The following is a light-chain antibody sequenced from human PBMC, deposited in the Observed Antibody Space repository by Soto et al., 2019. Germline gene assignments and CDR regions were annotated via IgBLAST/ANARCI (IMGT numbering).Light chain of an antibody. Sequence: QSVLTQPPSVSGAPGQRVTISCTGSRSDIAAGYRVRWYQQVPGAAPKLLIYDNTNRPSGVSARFFGSKSGTSASLAITGLQAEDEADYYCQSYDRSLSAVVFGGGTKLAVL. CDR3: QSYDRSLSAVV. V-gene: IGLV1-40*01. J-gene: IGLJ2*01. CDR1: RSDIAAGYR. CDR2: DNT.